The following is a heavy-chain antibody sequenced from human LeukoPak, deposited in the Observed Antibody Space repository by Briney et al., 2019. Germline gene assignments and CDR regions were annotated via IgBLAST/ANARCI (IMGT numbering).Heavy chain of an antibody. CDR3: ARDPGYSGFENWFDP. V-gene: IGHV3-30*02. D-gene: IGHD5-12*01. Sequence: GGSLRLSCAASGFTFSSYGMHWVRQAPGKGLEWVAFIRYDGSNKYYADSVKGRFTISRDNSKNTLYLQMNSLRAEDTAVYYCARDPGYSGFENWFDPWGQGTLVTVSS. J-gene: IGHJ5*02. CDR2: IRYDGSNK. CDR1: GFTFSSYG.